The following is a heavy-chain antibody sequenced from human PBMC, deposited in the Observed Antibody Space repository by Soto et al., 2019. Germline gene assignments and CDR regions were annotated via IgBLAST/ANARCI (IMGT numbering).Heavy chain of an antibody. CDR1: GFTFSRYA. V-gene: IGHV3-23*01. J-gene: IGHJ4*02. Sequence: EVQLLESGGGLVQPGGSLRLSCAASGFTFSRYAMSWVRQAPAKGLEWVSTISDSGGTTYYADSVKGRFTISRDNSKNTLYLQMNSLRAGDTAVYYCAKEACNGGRCQGDYWGQGTLVTVSS. CDR3: AKEACNGGRCQGDY. D-gene: IGHD2-15*01. CDR2: ISDSGGTT.